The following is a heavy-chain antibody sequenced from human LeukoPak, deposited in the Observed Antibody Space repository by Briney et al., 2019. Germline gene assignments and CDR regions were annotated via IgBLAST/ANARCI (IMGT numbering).Heavy chain of an antibody. CDR2: TSYDGNEK. CDR1: GFTFSSFG. D-gene: IGHD6-25*01. Sequence: GGSLRLSCAASGFTFSSFGMHWVRQAPGTGLEWVTVTSYDGNEKYYADSVKGRFTISRDNSKNTVYLQMNSLRAEDTAVYYCATGGTRAATGRMGFWGQGTLVTVSS. V-gene: IGHV3-30*03. J-gene: IGHJ4*02. CDR3: ATGGTRAATGRMGF.